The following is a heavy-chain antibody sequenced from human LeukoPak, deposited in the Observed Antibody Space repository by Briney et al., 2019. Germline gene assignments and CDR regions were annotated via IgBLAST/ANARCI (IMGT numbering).Heavy chain of an antibody. CDR1: GFTFSNAW. V-gene: IGHV3-15*01. D-gene: IGHD3-3*01. CDR2: IKSKTDGGTT. CDR3: TTDTADDFWSGYSQYYFDY. Sequence: GGSLRLTCAASGFTFSNAWMSWVRQAPGKGLEWVGRIKSKTDGGTTDYAAPVKGRFTISRDDSKNTLYLQMNSLKTEDTAVYYCTTDTADDFWSGYSQYYFDYWGQGTLVTVSS. J-gene: IGHJ4*02.